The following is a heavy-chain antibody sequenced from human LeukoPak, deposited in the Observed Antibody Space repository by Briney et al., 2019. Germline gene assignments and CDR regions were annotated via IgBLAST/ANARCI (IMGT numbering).Heavy chain of an antibody. J-gene: IGHJ4*01. CDR3: ARDTRGESDY. CDR2: INSNSDTV. CDR1: AFTFSTYA. D-gene: IGHD2-2*01. V-gene: IGHV3-48*04. Sequence: GGSLRLSCAASAFTFSTYAMSWVRQAPGKGLEWISYINSNSDTVHYSNSVEGRFTISRDNAKNSLYLQMNSLRAEDTAMYYCARDTRGESDYWGHGTLVTVSS.